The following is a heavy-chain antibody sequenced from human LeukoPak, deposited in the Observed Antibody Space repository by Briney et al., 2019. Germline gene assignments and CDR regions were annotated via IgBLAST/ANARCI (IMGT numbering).Heavy chain of an antibody. CDR1: GFTFGNYL. CDR3: ARDSQYSYGCRDYYYGMDV. Sequence: PGGSLRLSCAASGFTFGNYLMTWVRQASGRGLEWVANIEQDESAKFYVDSVKGRFTISRDNAKNSLYLQMDSLRAEDTAVYYCARDSQYSYGCRDYYYGMDVWGHGTTVTVSS. CDR2: IEQDESAK. D-gene: IGHD5-18*01. V-gene: IGHV3-7*03. J-gene: IGHJ6*02.